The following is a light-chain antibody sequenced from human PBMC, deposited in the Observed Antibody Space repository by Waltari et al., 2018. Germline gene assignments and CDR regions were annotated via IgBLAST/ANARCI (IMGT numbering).Light chain of an antibody. CDR1: KLGDKY. J-gene: IGLJ3*02. CDR3: QAWDSRV. V-gene: IGLV3-1*01. CDR2: QDS. Sequence: SYELTQPPSVSVSPGQTASITCSGDKLGDKYACWYQQKPCQSPVLVIYQDSKRPSGIPERFSGSNSGNTATRTLSGTQARDEADYYCQAWDSRVFGGGTTLTVL.